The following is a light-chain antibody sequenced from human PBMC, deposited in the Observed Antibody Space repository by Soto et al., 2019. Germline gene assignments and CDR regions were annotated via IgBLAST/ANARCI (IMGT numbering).Light chain of an antibody. CDR1: QNVNNW. CDR2: DAS. V-gene: IGKV1-5*01. Sequence: DIQMTQFPSALSASVGDRVTITCRASQNVNNWLAWYQHKPGKAPQLLIYDASVLETGVPSRFSGSGSVTEFTLAISGLQSDDFATYSCQQYNTYWTFGPVTKVDIK. J-gene: IGKJ1*01. CDR3: QQYNTYWT.